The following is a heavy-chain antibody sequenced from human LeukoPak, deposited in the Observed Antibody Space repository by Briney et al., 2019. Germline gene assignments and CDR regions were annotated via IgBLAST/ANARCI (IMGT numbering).Heavy chain of an antibody. CDR3: ARKRGHDAFDI. D-gene: IGHD5-24*01. J-gene: IGHJ3*02. V-gene: IGHV3-21*01. CDR1: GFTFSSYS. CDR2: ISSSSSYI. Sequence: GGSLRLXCAASGFTFSSYSMNWVRQAPGKGLEWVSSISSSSSYIYYADSVKGRFTISRDNAKNSLYLQMNSLRAEDTAVYYCARKRGHDAFDIWGQGTMVTVSS.